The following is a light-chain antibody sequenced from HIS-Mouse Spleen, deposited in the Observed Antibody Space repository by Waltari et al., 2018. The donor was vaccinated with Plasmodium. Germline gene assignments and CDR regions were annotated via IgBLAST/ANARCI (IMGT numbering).Light chain of an antibody. J-gene: IGKJ1*01. CDR2: KAS. CDR1: QSISSW. Sequence: DIQMTESPHTLSAFVGDRVTITCRASQSISSWLAWYQQKPGKAPKLLIYKASSLESVVPSRFSGSGSGTEFTLTISSLQPDDFATYYCQQYNSYSWTFGQGTKVEIK. CDR3: QQYNSYSWT. V-gene: IGKV1-5*03.